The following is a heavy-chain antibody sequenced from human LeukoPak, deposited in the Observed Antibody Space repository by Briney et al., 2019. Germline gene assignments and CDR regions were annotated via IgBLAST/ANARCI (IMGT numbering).Heavy chain of an antibody. Sequence: ASVKVSCKASEYTFTGYYMHWVRQAPGQGLEWMGWINPNSGATDYAQNFQGRVTLTRDTSISTAYMELSSLRSEDTAVYYCARGAAAQYYFDYWGQGTLVTVSS. CDR3: ARGAAAQYYFDY. CDR2: INPNSGAT. V-gene: IGHV1-2*02. CDR1: EYTFTGYY. J-gene: IGHJ4*02. D-gene: IGHD6-13*01.